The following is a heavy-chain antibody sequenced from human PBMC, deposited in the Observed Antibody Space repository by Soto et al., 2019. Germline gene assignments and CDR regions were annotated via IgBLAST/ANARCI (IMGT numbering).Heavy chain of an antibody. Sequence: GESLKISCKGSGYDFPTYWISWVRQMPGKGLEWMGRISPSDSYTIYSPTFQGHVTISVDKSISTAYLQWSSLKASDTAIYYCARQPVGYSSSSGFFDFWGQGALVTVSS. D-gene: IGHD3-22*01. CDR1: GYDFPTYW. CDR3: ARQPVGYSSSSGFFDF. CDR2: ISPSDSYT. V-gene: IGHV5-10-1*01. J-gene: IGHJ4*02.